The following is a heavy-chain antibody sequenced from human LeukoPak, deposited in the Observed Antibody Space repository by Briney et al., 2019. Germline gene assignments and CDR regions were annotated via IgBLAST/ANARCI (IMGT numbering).Heavy chain of an antibody. CDR2: ISDSSSYI. D-gene: IGHD1-26*01. V-gene: IGHV3-21*04. CDR1: GFTFRSYS. Sequence: GGSLRLSCAASGFTFRSYSMNWVRQAPGKGLEWVSTISDSSSYIYYADSVKGRFTISRDNAQNSLYLQMNSLRAEDTAIYYCVRDRGTYRPIDYWGQGTLVTVSS. J-gene: IGHJ4*02. CDR3: VRDRGTYRPIDY.